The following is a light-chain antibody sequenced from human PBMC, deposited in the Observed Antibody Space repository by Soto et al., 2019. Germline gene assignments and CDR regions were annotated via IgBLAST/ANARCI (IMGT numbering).Light chain of an antibody. Sequence: QSVLTQPPSASGTPGQRVTIACYGSSSNIGSNTVNWYQQLPGTAPKLLIYSNNQRPSGVPDRFSSSKSGTSASLAISGLQSEDEADYYCAAWDDSLNGPVFGGGTKVTVL. J-gene: IGLJ2*01. CDR2: SNN. CDR3: AAWDDSLNGPV. CDR1: SSNIGSNT. V-gene: IGLV1-44*01.